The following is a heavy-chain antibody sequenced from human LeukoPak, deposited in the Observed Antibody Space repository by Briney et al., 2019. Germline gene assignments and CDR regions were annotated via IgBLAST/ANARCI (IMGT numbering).Heavy chain of an antibody. CDR1: GFTFSSYA. V-gene: IGHV3-73*01. CDR3: TGNYYGSGSYADFDY. J-gene: IGHJ4*02. D-gene: IGHD3-10*01. CDR2: IRSTANGYAT. Sequence: PGRSLRLSCAASGFTFSSYAMHWVRQASGKGLEWVGRIRSTANGYATAYAASVKGRFTISRDDSKNTAYLQMDSLKTEDTAVYYCTGNYYGSGSYADFDYWGQGTLVTVSS.